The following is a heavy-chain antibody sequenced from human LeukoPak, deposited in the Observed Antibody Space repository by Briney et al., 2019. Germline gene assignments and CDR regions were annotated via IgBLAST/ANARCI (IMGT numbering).Heavy chain of an antibody. J-gene: IGHJ4*02. CDR3: ARARGRTRGSYYAGY. Sequence: GASVTVSFTASVYTFTVYHMHWVWQAPRQGLGWVGWINPNSGGTNYAQKFQGRVTMTRDTSISTAYMELSRLRSDDTAVYYCARARGRTRGSYYAGYWGQGTLVTVSS. D-gene: IGHD1-26*01. V-gene: IGHV1-2*02. CDR2: INPNSGGT. CDR1: VYTFTVYH.